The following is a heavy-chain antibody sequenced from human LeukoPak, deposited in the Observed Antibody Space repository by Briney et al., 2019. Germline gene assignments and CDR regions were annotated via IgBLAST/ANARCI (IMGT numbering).Heavy chain of an antibody. CDR1: GFTFSFFA. CDR2: FGGAGRGST. V-gene: IGHV3-23*01. J-gene: IGHJ4*02. D-gene: IGHD1-26*01. CDR3: AKARGATVNDPVDY. Sequence: GGSLRLSCAASGFTFSFFAMTWVRQAPGKGLEWVSSFGGAGRGSTYHSDSVKGRFTISRDDSKNTLYLQMNSLRIEDTAVYHCAKARGATVNDPVDYWGQGTLATVSS.